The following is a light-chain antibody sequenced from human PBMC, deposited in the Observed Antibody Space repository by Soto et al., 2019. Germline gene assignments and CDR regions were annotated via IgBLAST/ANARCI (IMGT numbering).Light chain of an antibody. CDR1: SGDVGGYNY. Sequence: QSVLTQPASVSGSPGQSITISCTGTSGDVGGYNYVSWYQQHPGKAPKLMIYDVSNRPSGVSNRFSGSKSGNTASLTISGLQAEDEADYYCRSYTSSSTYVFGTGTKVTV. V-gene: IGLV2-14*01. CDR2: DVS. CDR3: RSYTSSSTYV. J-gene: IGLJ1*01.